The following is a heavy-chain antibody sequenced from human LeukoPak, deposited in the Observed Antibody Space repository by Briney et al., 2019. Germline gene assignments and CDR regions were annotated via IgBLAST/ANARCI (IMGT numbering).Heavy chain of an antibody. CDR2: ISSSSSYI. CDR1: GFTFSSYS. CDR3: ARGEFYDMTTNYYFDY. Sequence: GGSLRLSCAASGFTFSSYSMNWVRQAPGKGLEWVSSISSSSSYIYYADSVKGRFTISRGNAKNSLYLQMNSLRAEDAAVYYCARGEFYDMTTNYYFDYWGQGTLVTVSS. J-gene: IGHJ4*02. V-gene: IGHV3-21*01. D-gene: IGHD3-22*01.